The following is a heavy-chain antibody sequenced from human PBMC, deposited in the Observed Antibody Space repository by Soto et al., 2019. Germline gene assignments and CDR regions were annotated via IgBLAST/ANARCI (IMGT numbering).Heavy chain of an antibody. J-gene: IGHJ6*02. Sequence: QMQLVQSGPEVKKPGTSVKVSCKASGFTFTSSAVQWVRQARGQRLEWIGWIVVGSGNTNYAQKFQERVTITRDMATSTAYMELSSLRSEDTAVYYCAADGRVGIYFGRYYYYGMDVWGQGTTVTVYS. V-gene: IGHV1-58*01. CDR1: GFTFTSSA. CDR2: IVVGSGNT. CDR3: AADGRVGIYFGRYYYYGMDV. D-gene: IGHD1-26*01.